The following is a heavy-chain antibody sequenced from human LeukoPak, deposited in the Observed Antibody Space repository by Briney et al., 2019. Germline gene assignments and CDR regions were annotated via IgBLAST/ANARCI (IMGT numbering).Heavy chain of an antibody. CDR2: IKQDGGEK. J-gene: IGHJ3*02. CDR3: ARSSSGSYGLDAFDI. D-gene: IGHD3-22*01. Sequence: GGSLRLSCVASGFTFSSYWMSWVRQAPGKGLEWVANIKQDGGEKYYVDSVKGRFTISRDNAKNSLYLQMNSLRAEDTAMYYCARSSSGSYGLDAFDIWGQGTMVTVSS. V-gene: IGHV3-7*01. CDR1: GFTFSSYW.